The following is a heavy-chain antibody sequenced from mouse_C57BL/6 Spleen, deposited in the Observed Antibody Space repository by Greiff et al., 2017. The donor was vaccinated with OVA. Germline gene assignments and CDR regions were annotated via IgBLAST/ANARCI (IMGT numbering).Heavy chain of an antibody. CDR2: IYPSDSET. D-gene: IGHD1-1*01. CDR3: ARDYYGSSPYAMDY. Sequence: QVQLQQPGAELVRPGSSVKLSCKASGYTFTSYWMDWVKQRPGQGLEWIGNIYPSDSETHYNQKFKDKATLTVDKSSSTAYMQLSSLTSEDSAVYYWARDYYGSSPYAMDYWGQGTSVTVSS. CDR1: GYTFTSYW. J-gene: IGHJ4*01. V-gene: IGHV1-61*01.